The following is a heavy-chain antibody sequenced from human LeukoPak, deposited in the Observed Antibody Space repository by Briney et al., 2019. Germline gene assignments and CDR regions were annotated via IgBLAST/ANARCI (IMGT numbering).Heavy chain of an antibody. J-gene: IGHJ4*02. V-gene: IGHV3-30*03. CDR2: ISYDGSNK. CDR1: GFTFSSYG. CDR3: ARYNTGSVDY. D-gene: IGHD2-8*02. Sequence: PGGSLRLSCAASGFTFSSYGMHWVRQAPGKGLEWVAVISYDGSNKYYADSVKGRFTISRDNSKNTLYLEMDSLRAEDTAFYYCARYNTGSVDYWGQGTLVTVSS.